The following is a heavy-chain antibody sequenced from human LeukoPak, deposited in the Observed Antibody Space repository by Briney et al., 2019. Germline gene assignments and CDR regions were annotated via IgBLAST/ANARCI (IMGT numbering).Heavy chain of an antibody. Sequence: GGSLRLSCAASGFTFSSYWMHWVRQAPGKGLVWVSRINSDGSSTSYADSVKGRFTISRDNAKNTLYLQMNSLRAEDTAVYYCARETYSSSWHWSLGGGGSGLINWFDPWGQGTPVTVSS. V-gene: IGHV3-74*01. CDR1: GFTFSSYW. CDR2: INSDGSST. D-gene: IGHD6-13*01. CDR3: ARETYSSSWHWSLGGGGSGLINWFDP. J-gene: IGHJ5*02.